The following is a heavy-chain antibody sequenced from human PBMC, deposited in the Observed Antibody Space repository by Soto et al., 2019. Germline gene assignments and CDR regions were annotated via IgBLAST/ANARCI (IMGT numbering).Heavy chain of an antibody. CDR1: GVTFSRHV. J-gene: IGHJ4*02. CDR2: ISDDGSNK. V-gene: IGHV3-30*19. D-gene: IGHD3-22*01. Sequence: SLRLACAASGVTFSRHVMQWVRQAPGKGLEWVAVISDDGSNKYYADSVKGRFTISRDNSKNTLYLQMNSLRVEDTAEYYCAKDRSEDVDWLLILGYWGQGTLVTVSS. CDR3: AKDRSEDVDWLLILGY.